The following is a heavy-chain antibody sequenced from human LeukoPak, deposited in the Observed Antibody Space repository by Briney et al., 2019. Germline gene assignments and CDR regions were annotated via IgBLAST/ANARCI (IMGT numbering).Heavy chain of an antibody. D-gene: IGHD4-17*01. J-gene: IGHJ4*02. CDR3: AKDDYGAVFDY. CDR1: GFTFSNAW. V-gene: IGHV3-23*01. CDR2: ISGSGGST. Sequence: GGSLRLSCAASGFTFSNAWMSWVRQAPGKGLEWVSAISGSGGSTYYADSVKGRFTISRDNSKNTLYLQMNSLRAEDTAVYYCAKDDYGAVFDYWGQGTLVTVSS.